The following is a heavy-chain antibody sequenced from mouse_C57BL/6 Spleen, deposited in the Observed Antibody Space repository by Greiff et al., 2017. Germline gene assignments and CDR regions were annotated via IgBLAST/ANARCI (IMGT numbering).Heavy chain of an antibody. CDR3: ERGELGYFDY. V-gene: IGHV1-80*01. CDR1: GYAFSSYW. Sequence: QVQLQESGAELVKPGASVKISCKASGYAFSSYWMNWVKQRPGKGLEWIGQIYPGDGDTNYNGKFKGKATLTADKSSSTAYLQLSSLTSEDSAGYFCERGELGYFDYWGQGTTLTVSS. CDR2: IYPGDGDT. D-gene: IGHD4-1*01. J-gene: IGHJ2*01.